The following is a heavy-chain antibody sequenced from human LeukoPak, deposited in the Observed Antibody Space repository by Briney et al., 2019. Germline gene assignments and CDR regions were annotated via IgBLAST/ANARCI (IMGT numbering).Heavy chain of an antibody. D-gene: IGHD5-12*01. J-gene: IGHJ4*02. CDR1: GFTFDDYA. CDR2: ISWNSGSI. Sequence: GGSLRLSCAASGFTFDDYAMHWVRQAPGKGLEWVSGISWNSGSIGYADSVKGRFTISRDNAKNSLYLQMNSLRAEDTALYYCEKDIWSGGYPAPKYSYFDYGGQGPLVTVSS. V-gene: IGHV3-9*01. CDR3: EKDIWSGGYPAPKYSYFDY.